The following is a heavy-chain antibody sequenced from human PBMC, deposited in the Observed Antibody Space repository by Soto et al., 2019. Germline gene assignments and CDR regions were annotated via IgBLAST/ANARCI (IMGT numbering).Heavy chain of an antibody. CDR3: AREGSGRQRGFDP. Sequence: SETLSLTCTVSAGSISSYYWSWVRQPPGKGLEWIGYIDYSGSTNYNPSLKSRVTISVDTSKNQFSLKLSSVTAADTAVYYCAREGSGRQRGFDPWGQGTLVTVSS. V-gene: IGHV4-59*01. CDR1: AGSISSYY. CDR2: IDYSGST. D-gene: IGHD1-26*01. J-gene: IGHJ5*02.